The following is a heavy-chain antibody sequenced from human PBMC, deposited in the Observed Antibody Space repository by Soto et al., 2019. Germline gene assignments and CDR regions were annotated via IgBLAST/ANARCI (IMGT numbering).Heavy chain of an antibody. J-gene: IGHJ6*02. Sequence: GASVKVSCKASGYTFTSYDINWVRQATGQGLEWMGWMNPNSGNTGYAQKFQGRVTMTRNTSISTAYMELSSLRSEDTAVYYCARSAPYDSSGYLLDSYYYYYGMDVWGQGTTVTVSS. CDR2: MNPNSGNT. CDR3: ARSAPYDSSGYLLDSYYYYYGMDV. V-gene: IGHV1-8*01. CDR1: GYTFTSYD. D-gene: IGHD3-22*01.